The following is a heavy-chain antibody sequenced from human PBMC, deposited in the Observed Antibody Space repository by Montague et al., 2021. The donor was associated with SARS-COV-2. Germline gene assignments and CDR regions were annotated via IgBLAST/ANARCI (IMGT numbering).Heavy chain of an antibody. CDR1: RDSISSHNYF. V-gene: IGHV4-39*07. Sequence: SETLSLTCTVSRDSISSHNYFWAWIRQPPGKGLEWIGSVDYSGLTFYNPSLESRVTISVDTSKKQFSLKVNSVTAADTAVYYCAKDGEALGWGTFDTWGQGTMVTVSS. D-gene: IGHD3-10*01. CDR3: AKDGEALGWGTFDT. CDR2: VDYSGLT. J-gene: IGHJ3*02.